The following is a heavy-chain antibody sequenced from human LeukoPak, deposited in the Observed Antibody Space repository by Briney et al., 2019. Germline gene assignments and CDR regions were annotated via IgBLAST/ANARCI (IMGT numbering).Heavy chain of an antibody. J-gene: IGHJ3*02. D-gene: IGHD3-10*01. CDR2: IYHSGST. CDR1: GGSISSGGYS. CDR3: ASAYGSGKSAFDI. Sequence: PSQTLSLTCAVSGGSISSGGYSWSWIRQPPGKGLEWIGYIYHSGSTYYNPSLKSRATISVDRSKNQFSLKLSSVTAADTAVYYCASAYGSGKSAFDIWGQGTMVTVSS. V-gene: IGHV4-30-2*01.